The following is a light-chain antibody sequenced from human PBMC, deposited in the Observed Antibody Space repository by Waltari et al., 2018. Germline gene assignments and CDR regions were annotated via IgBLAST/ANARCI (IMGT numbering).Light chain of an antibody. CDR3: GTWDSSLSLYV. CDR2: YND. CDR1: SPNIGHNY. Sequence: QSVLTQPPSVSAAPGPKVNVSCSGSSPNIGHNYVSWYQQLPGSAPTLLIYYNDKRPSGIPDRLSGSKSGTSATLGITGLQTGDEADYYCGTWDSSLSLYVFGTGTKVTVL. V-gene: IGLV1-51*01. J-gene: IGLJ1*01.